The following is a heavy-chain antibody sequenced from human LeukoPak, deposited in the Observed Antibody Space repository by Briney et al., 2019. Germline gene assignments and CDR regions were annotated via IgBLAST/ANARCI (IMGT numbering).Heavy chain of an antibody. V-gene: IGHV3-23*01. CDR3: ANGLVGAPSSN. CDR2: ISGSGGST. D-gene: IGHD1-26*01. J-gene: IGHJ4*02. Sequence: GGSLILSCAASGFTFSSYAMSWVRQAPGKGLEWVSAISGSGGSTYYADSVKGRFSISRDNFQTTLYLQMNGLRVEDTAVYYCANGLVGAPSSNWGQGTLVTVSS. CDR1: GFTFSSYA.